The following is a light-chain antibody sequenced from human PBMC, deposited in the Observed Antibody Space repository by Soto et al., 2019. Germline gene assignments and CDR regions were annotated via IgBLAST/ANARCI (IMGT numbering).Light chain of an antibody. CDR1: QSISYS. J-gene: IGKJ2*01. V-gene: IGKV1-5*03. CDR2: KAS. Sequence: DIQMTQSPSTLSASVGDRVTITCRASQSISYSLAWYQQKPGKAPKLLIYKASSLESGVPSRFSGSGSGTEFTLTISTLQPDDFAPYYCQQYNSYLYTFGPGTKLDIK. CDR3: QQYNSYLYT.